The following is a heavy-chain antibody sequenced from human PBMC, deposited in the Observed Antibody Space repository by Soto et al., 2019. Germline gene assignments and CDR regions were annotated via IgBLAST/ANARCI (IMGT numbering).Heavy chain of an antibody. CDR3: AKETYSGPLDY. J-gene: IGHJ4*02. CDR1: GFTFSSYG. V-gene: IGHV3-30*18. D-gene: IGHD2-15*01. Sequence: QVQLVESGGGVVQPGRSLRLSCAASGFTFSSYGMNWVRQAPGKGLEWVAVISYDGSNKYYADSVKGRFTISRDNSKNPLYLQMNSLRAVDTGVYYCAKETYSGPLDYWGQGTLVTVPS. CDR2: ISYDGSNK.